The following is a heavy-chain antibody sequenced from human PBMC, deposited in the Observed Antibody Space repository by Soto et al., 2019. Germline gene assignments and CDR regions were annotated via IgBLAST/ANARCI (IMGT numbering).Heavy chain of an antibody. Sequence: QVQVVQSRAEVKKPGASVKVSCKTSGYTFTDYDINWVRQAPGQGLEWMGWVSPDNGNAGYAQHFQGRVTLTSDTSISTAYMELSSLTSDDPAVYYCEVTTGYWGQGTMVTVSS. CDR3: EVTTGY. D-gene: IGHD2-21*02. J-gene: IGHJ4*02. V-gene: IGHV1-8*01. CDR2: VSPDNGNA. CDR1: GYTFTDYD.